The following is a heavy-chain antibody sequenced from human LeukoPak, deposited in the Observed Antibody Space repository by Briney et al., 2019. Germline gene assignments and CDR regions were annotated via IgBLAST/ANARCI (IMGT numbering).Heavy chain of an antibody. CDR2: IYTSVGT. J-gene: IGHJ6*03. CDR3: ARETYYYGSGSRDYYMDV. D-gene: IGHD3-10*01. V-gene: IGHV4-4*07. Sequence: SETLSLTCTLSGGSITSYYWSWIRQSAGKGLEWIGRIYTSVGTNYNPSLKSRVTMSVDKSKNQFSLKVSCVTAADTAVYYCARETYYYGSGSRDYYMDVWGKGTTVTVSS. CDR1: GGSITSYY.